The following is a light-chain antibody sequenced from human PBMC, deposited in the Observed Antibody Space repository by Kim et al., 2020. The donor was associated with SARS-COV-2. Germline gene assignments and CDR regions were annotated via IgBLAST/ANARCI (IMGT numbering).Light chain of an antibody. CDR2: LNSDGSH. Sequence: VKLPCTLSSGHSSYAIAWHQQQPEKGPRYLMKLNSDGSHSKGDGIPDRFSGSSSGAERYLTISSLQSEDEADYYCQTWGTGINVVFGGGTQLTVL. J-gene: IGLJ2*01. CDR3: QTWGTGINVV. CDR1: SGHSSYA. V-gene: IGLV4-69*01.